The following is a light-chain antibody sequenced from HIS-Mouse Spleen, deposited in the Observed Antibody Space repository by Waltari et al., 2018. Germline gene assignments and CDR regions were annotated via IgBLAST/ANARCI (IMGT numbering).Light chain of an antibody. CDR2: AAS. Sequence: DIQMTQSPSSLSASVGDRGTITCRASQGIDNYLAWFQKKPGKAPKSLISAASSLKSGVPSKFSGSGSGTDFTLTISSLQPEDFATYYCQQYNSYPLTFGGGTKVEIK. CDR1: QGIDNY. V-gene: IGKV1-16*02. CDR3: QQYNSYPLT. J-gene: IGKJ4*01.